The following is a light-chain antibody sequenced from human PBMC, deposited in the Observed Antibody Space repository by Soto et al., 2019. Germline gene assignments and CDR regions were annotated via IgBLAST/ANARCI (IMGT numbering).Light chain of an antibody. CDR2: DAS. J-gene: IGKJ1*01. CDR1: QSINSW. V-gene: IGKV1-5*01. CDR3: QRYNAFSQT. Sequence: DIQMTQSPSTLSASVGDRVTITCRASQSINSWVAWFQQKPGKAPKVLIYDASTLESGVPSRLSGNGSGTEFTLTIDSLQPDDVATYYCQRYNAFSQTFGQGTKV.